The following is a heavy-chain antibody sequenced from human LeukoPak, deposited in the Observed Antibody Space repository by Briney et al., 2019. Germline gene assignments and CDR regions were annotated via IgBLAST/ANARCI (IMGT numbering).Heavy chain of an antibody. D-gene: IGHD5-12*01. CDR2: IKQDGSEK. CDR3: AREGSGYTGYDRPLRIYYFDY. J-gene: IGHJ4*02. Sequence: PGGSLRLSCAASGFTFSSYWMSWVRQAPGKGLEWVANIKQDGSEKYYVDSVKGRFTISRDSAKNSLYLQMNSLRAEDTAVYYCAREGSGYTGYDRPLRIYYFDYWGQGTLVTVSS. CDR1: GFTFSSYW. V-gene: IGHV3-7*01.